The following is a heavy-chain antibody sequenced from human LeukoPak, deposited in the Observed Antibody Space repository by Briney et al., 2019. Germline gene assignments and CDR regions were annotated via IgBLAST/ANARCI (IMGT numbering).Heavy chain of an antibody. CDR2: MNPNSGNT. CDR1: GYTFTSYD. V-gene: IGHV1-8*01. Sequence: ASVKVSCKASGYTFTSYDINWVRQATGQGLEWMGWMNPNSGNTGYAQKFQGRVTMTRNTSISIAYMELSSLRSEDTAVYYCARTSMVVAATPFGYWGQGTLVTVSS. CDR3: ARTSMVVAATPFGY. D-gene: IGHD2-15*01. J-gene: IGHJ4*02.